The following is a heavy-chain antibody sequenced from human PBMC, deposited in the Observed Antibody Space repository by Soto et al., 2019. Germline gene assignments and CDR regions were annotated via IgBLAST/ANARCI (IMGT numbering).Heavy chain of an antibody. CDR2: ISWNSGSI. CDR1: GFTFDDYA. J-gene: IGHJ6*03. Sequence: GGSLRLSCAASGFTFDDYAMHWVRQAPGKGLEWVSGISWNSGSIGYADSVKGRFTISRDNAKNSLYLQMNSLRAEYTALYYCAKENDYYMDVWGKGTTVTVSS. V-gene: IGHV3-9*01. CDR3: AKENDYYMDV.